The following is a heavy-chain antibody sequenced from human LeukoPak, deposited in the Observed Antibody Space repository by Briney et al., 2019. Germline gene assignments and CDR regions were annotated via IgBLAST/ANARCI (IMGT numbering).Heavy chain of an antibody. Sequence: PSQTLSLTCTVSGGSISSGSYYWSWIRQPAGKGLEWIGRIYTSGSTNYNPSLKSRVTISVDTSKNQFSLKLSSVTAADTAVYYCAREPSSGYYGYWGQGTLVTVSS. D-gene: IGHD3-22*01. CDR3: AREPSSGYYGY. V-gene: IGHV4-61*02. CDR1: GGSISSGSYY. J-gene: IGHJ4*02. CDR2: IYTSGST.